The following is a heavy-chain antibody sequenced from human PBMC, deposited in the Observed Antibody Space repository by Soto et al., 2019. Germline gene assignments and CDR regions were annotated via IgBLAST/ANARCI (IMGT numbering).Heavy chain of an antibody. D-gene: IGHD1-7*01. CDR1: GFTFSDFE. CDR3: ARRTGTAPRFDY. V-gene: IGHV3-30-3*01. J-gene: IGHJ4*02. Sequence: QVQLVESGGGVVQPGRSLRLSCSASGFTFSDFEMYWVRQAPGKGLDWVSFNSYDGSNQYYAGSVKGRFTVSRDKSKSTLFLLMNSLRPEDTAVYFCARRTGTAPRFDYWGQGTLVTVSS. CDR2: NSYDGSNQ.